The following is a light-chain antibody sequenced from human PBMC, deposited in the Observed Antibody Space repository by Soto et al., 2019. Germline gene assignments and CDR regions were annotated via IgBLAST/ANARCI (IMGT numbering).Light chain of an antibody. CDR2: DAS. CDR1: QSVSSY. V-gene: IGKV3-11*01. CDR3: QQRSNWPPLT. J-gene: IGKJ4*01. Sequence: EIVLTQSPATLSLSPGERATLSCRASQSVSSYLAWYQQKPGQAPRLLIYDASNRATGIPARFSGSGSGTDFTLTISRLEPQDFAVYYCQQRSNWPPLTFDGGTKVEI.